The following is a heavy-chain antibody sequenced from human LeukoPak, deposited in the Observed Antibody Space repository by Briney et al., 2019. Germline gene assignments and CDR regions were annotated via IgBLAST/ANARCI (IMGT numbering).Heavy chain of an antibody. CDR3: ASSYYYDSRGYYYALSY. D-gene: IGHD3-22*01. J-gene: IGHJ4*02. Sequence: ASVKVSCKASGYTFTSYGISWVRQAPGQGLERMGWISAYNGNTNYAQKLQGRVTMTTDTSTSTAYMELRSLRSDDTAVYYCASSYYYDSRGYYYALSYWGQGTLVTVSS. CDR1: GYTFTSYG. V-gene: IGHV1-18*01. CDR2: ISAYNGNT.